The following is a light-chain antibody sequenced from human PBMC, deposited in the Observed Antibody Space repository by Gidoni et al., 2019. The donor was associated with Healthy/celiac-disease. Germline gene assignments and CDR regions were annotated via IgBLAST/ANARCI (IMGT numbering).Light chain of an antibody. CDR3: QAWDSSTDVV. V-gene: IGLV3-1*01. J-gene: IGLJ2*01. CDR1: KLVDKY. CDR2: QDS. Sequence: SYELTQPPSVSVSPVQTASITCSGDKLVDKYACWYQQKPGQSPVLVIYQDSKRPSGIPERFSGSNSGNTATLTISGTQAMDEADYYCQAWDSSTDVVFGGGTKLTVL.